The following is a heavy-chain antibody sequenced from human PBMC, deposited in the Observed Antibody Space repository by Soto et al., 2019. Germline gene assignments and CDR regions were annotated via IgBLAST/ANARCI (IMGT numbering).Heavy chain of an antibody. J-gene: IGHJ4*02. CDR3: ARDDDYPDNGFDY. CDR2: IVREGTEQ. Sequence: QAPGKGPEWLAVIVREGTEQYYADSVKGRFTISRDNSKNTLYLQMNSLRVDDTAVYYCARDDDYPDNGFDYWGQGTLVTVSS. D-gene: IGHD4-17*01. V-gene: IGHV3-33*01.